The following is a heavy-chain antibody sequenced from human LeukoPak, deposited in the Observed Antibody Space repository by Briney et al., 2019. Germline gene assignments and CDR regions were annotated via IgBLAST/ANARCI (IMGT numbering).Heavy chain of an antibody. V-gene: IGHV3-23*01. J-gene: IGHJ3*02. Sequence: GGSLRLSCAASGFTFCSYSMNWVRQAPGKGLEWVSVISASGGSTYYADSVKGRFTISRDNSKKTLYLQMNSLRAEDTAVYYCAKMTQDYYDSSGYYWVGAFDIWGQGTMVTVSS. D-gene: IGHD3-22*01. CDR2: ISASGGST. CDR3: AKMTQDYYDSSGYYWVGAFDI. CDR1: GFTFCSYS.